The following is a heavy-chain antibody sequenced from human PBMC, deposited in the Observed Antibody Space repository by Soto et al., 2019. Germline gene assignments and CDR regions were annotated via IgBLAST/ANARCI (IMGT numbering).Heavy chain of an antibody. CDR1: GFTFSTSA. V-gene: IGHV1-58*01. CDR3: AARRSGLYAMDV. J-gene: IGHJ6*02. D-gene: IGHD1-26*01. Sequence: SVKVSCKASGFTFSTSAVQWVRQARGQRPEWMGWIVGGSGNTNYAQNSQERVIITRDMSTSTVYVELSSLRSDDTAVYFCAARRSGLYAMDVWGQGTTVTVSS. CDR2: IVGGSGNT.